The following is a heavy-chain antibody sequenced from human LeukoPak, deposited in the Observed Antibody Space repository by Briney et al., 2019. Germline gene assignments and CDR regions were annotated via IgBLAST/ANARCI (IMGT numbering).Heavy chain of an antibody. CDR2: ISSSGSYM. V-gene: IGHV3-21*01. CDR1: GFTFSSYT. CDR3: AREWGPAAMAHTLN. D-gene: IGHD2-2*01. J-gene: IGHJ4*02. Sequence: GGSLRLSCVVSGFTFSSYTMNWVRQAPGRGLEWVSSISSSGSYMFYADSVKGRFTIPRDNAKNSLYLQMNSLRAEDTAVYYCAREWGPAAMAHTLNWGQGTLVTVSS.